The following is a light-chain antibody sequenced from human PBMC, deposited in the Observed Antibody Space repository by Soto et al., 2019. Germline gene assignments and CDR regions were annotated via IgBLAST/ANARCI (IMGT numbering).Light chain of an antibody. Sequence: QSALTQPPSPSGSPGQSVPISCTGTSNDVGGYNYVSWYQQHPGKAPKLMIYEVSKRPSGVPDRFSGSKSGNTASLTVSGLQAEDEADYYCSSYVGSNNFVFGTGTKVTVL. CDR3: SSYVGSNNFV. CDR2: EVS. V-gene: IGLV2-8*01. CDR1: SNDVGGYNY. J-gene: IGLJ1*01.